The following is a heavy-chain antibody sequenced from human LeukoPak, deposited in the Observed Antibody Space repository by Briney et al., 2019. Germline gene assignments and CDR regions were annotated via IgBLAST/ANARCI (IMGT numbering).Heavy chain of an antibody. D-gene: IGHD1-26*01. CDR1: GYIFINYG. V-gene: IGHV1-18*01. Sequence: ASVKVSCKASGYIFINYGITWVRQAPGQGLEWMGWISVYNGNTDYAQKLQGRVTMTTDTSTSTVYMELRSLRSDGTAVYYCARRAEKSGSLFDYWGQGTLVTVSS. CDR2: ISVYNGNT. J-gene: IGHJ4*02. CDR3: ARRAEKSGSLFDY.